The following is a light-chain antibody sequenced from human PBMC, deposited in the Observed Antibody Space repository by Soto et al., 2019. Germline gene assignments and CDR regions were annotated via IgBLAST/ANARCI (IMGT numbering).Light chain of an antibody. V-gene: IGKV3-20*01. CDR1: QSISHY. J-gene: IGKJ3*01. CDR3: QQYNGSPFT. CDR2: GAA. Sequence: EIVLTQSPGTLSLSPGERATLSCRANQSISHYLAWYQQKPGQSPRLLIYGAASRATGIPDRFNGSGSETTFTLTISRLQPEDFALYYCQQYNGSPFTFGPGTKVDIK.